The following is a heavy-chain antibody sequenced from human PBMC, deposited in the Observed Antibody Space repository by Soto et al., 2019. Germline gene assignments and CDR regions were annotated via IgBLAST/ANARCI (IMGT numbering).Heavy chain of an antibody. Sequence: QVQLVESGGGVVQPGRSLRLSCVASGFTFSSYGMHWVRQAPGKGLEWVAVIWYDGSNKYYADSVKGRFTISRDNSKNMVYLQMNSLRAEDTAVYYCARAPYGSAHYGMDVWGQGTTVTVSS. D-gene: IGHD3-10*01. V-gene: IGHV3-33*01. CDR2: IWYDGSNK. J-gene: IGHJ6*02. CDR3: ARAPYGSAHYGMDV. CDR1: GFTFSSYG.